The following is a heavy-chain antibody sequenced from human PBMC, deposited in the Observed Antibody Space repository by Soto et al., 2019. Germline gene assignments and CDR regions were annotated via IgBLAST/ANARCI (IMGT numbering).Heavy chain of an antibody. V-gene: IGHV2-5*01. D-gene: IGHD3-16*01. CDR2: IYWNDDK. Sequence: QITLKESGPTLVEPTQTLTLTCTYSGFSLRTTRVSVGWIRQPPGKALEWLGIIYWNDDKRYSPSLKNRFTLTSDISKSQVVLTMTNMDPVDTATYYCAHTWGLPFDYWGQGTLVIVSS. CDR1: GFSLRTTRVS. CDR3: AHTWGLPFDY. J-gene: IGHJ4*02.